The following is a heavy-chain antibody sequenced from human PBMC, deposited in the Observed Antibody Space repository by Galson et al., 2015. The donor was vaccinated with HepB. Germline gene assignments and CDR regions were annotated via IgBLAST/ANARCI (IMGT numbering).Heavy chain of an antibody. J-gene: IGHJ4*02. CDR1: GFSFSTYW. CDR2: IKEDGREI. V-gene: IGHV3-7*03. Sequence: SLRLSCAASGFSFSTYWMTWVRQAPGKGLEWVANIKEDGREIYYVDSVKGRFTISRDNAKSSLYLQMNSLRAEDTAVYYCARGRYCYTTSCSAHFDYWGQGTLVTVSS. CDR3: ARGRYCYTTSCSAHFDY. D-gene: IGHD2-2*01.